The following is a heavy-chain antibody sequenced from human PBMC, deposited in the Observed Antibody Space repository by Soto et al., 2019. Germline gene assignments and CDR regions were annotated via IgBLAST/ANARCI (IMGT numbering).Heavy chain of an antibody. CDR2: IYYSGST. J-gene: IGHJ5*02. CDR1: GGSISSSSYY. D-gene: IGHD3-10*02. V-gene: IGHV4-39*01. CDR3: AKPEEDLLCFNTCSAP. Sequence: SETLSLTCTVSGGSISSSSYYWGWIRQPPGKGLEWIGSIYYSGSTYYNPSLKSRVTISVDTSKNQFSLKLSSATAADTAVYYCAKPEEDLLCFNTCSAPGGKGPLVPVSP.